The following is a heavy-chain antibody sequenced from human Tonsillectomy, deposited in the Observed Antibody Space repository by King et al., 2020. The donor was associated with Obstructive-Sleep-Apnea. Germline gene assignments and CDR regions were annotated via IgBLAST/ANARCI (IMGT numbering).Heavy chain of an antibody. V-gene: IGHV4-59*12. D-gene: IGHD3-10*01. CDR1: GGSLSTYY. Sequence: VQLQESGPGLVKPSETLSLTCTVSGGSLSTYYWSWIRQPPGKGMEWIGNIYYISYTNFNPSTKSLVTISVDTCKNQFSLNLTSVTAEDTAFYYCARVCYYYFDYWGQGTLATVSS. CDR3: ARVCYYYFDY. CDR2: IYYISYT. J-gene: IGHJ4*02.